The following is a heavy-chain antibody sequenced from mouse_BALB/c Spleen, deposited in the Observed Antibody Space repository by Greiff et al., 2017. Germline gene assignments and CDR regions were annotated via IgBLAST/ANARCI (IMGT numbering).Heavy chain of an antibody. J-gene: IGHJ3*01. V-gene: IGHV5-6-3*01. Sequence: VQLKESGGGLVPPGGSLKLSCAASGFTFSSYGMSWVRQTPDKGLELVATINSNGGSTYYPASVKGRFTISRDNAKNTLYLQMSSLTSEDTAMYYCARDKTNWDLDYWGQGTLVTVSA. CDR3: ARDKTNWDLDY. CDR1: GFTFSSYG. D-gene: IGHD4-1*01. CDR2: INSNGGST.